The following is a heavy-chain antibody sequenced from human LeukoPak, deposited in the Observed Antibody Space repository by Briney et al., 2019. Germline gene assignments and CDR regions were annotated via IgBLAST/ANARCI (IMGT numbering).Heavy chain of an antibody. CDR3: AILLEDYAFSTGSAKDY. CDR2: FDPVDGET. CDR1: GYSLTQLS. D-gene: IGHD3-3*01. V-gene: IGHV1-24*01. Sequence: ASVKVTCKVSGYSLTQLSMHWVRQGIGRGLEWMGGFDPVDGETIYAQKFQGRVTMTENTSTDTAYMELSSLRSDDAAVYYCAILLEDYAFSTGSAKDYWGQGTLVTVSS. J-gene: IGHJ4*02.